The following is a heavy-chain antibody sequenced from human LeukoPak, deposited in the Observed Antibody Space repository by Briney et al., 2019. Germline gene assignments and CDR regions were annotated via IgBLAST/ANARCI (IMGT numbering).Heavy chain of an antibody. D-gene: IGHD3-10*01. CDR3: ARARYPMVRGVNWFDP. CDR1: GASVSSGSYY. Sequence: SETLSLTCTVSGASVSSGSYYWSWIRQPPGKGLEWIGYIYHSGSTYYNPSLKSRVTISVDRSKNQFSLKLGSVTAADTAVYYCARARYPMVRGVNWFDPWGQGTLVTVSS. CDR2: IYHSGST. J-gene: IGHJ5*02. V-gene: IGHV4-61*01.